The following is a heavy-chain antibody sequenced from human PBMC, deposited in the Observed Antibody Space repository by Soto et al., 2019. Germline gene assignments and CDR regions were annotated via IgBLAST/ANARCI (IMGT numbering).Heavy chain of an antibody. CDR1: GGSISSSSYY. CDR2: IYYSGST. Sequence: SETLSLTCTFSGGSISSSSYYWGWIRQPPGKGLEWIGSIYYSGSTYYNPSPKSRVTISVDTSKNQFSLKLSSVTAADTAVYYCARVGIADGNWFAPWGQGTLVTVSS. J-gene: IGHJ5*02. V-gene: IGHV4-39*01. D-gene: IGHD6-13*01. CDR3: ARVGIADGNWFAP.